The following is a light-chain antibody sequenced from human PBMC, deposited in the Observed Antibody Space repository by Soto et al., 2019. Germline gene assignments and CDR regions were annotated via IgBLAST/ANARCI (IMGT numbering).Light chain of an antibody. CDR2: SNN. CDR1: SSSIGSNT. J-gene: IGLJ3*02. CDR3: AAWDDSLNGPGV. Sequence: QSVLTQPPSASGTPGQRVTISCSGSSSSIGSNTVNWYQQLPGTAPKLLIYSNNQRPSGVPDRFSGSKSGTSASLAISGLQSKDEADYYCAAWDDSLNGPGVFGGGTKLTVL. V-gene: IGLV1-44*01.